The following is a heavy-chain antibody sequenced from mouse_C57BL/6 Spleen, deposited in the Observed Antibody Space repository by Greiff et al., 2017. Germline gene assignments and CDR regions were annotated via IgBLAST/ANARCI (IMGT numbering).Heavy chain of an antibody. CDR1: GFNFKDYY. D-gene: IGHD1-1*02. J-gene: IGHJ2*01. Sequence: VQLLQSGAELVKPGASVKLSCTASGFNFKDYYMHWVEQRTEQGLEWIGRIDPEDGETKYAPKFQGQATITADTSSNTAYLQLSSLTYEDTAVCCCARVGGPYYFEYWGQGTTLTVSS. CDR3: ARVGGPYYFEY. V-gene: IGHV14-2*01. CDR2: IDPEDGET.